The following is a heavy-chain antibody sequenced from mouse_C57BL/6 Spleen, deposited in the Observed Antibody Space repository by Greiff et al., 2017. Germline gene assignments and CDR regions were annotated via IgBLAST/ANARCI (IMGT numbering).Heavy chain of an antibody. Sequence: EVKLQESGPVLVKPGASVKMSCKASGYTFTDYYMNWVKQSHGKSLEWIGVINPYNGGTSYNQKFKGKATLTVDTSSSTAYMQLSSLTSEDSAVYYCAREGRGLDYWGQGTTLTVSS. CDR3: AREGRGLDY. D-gene: IGHD3-3*01. J-gene: IGHJ2*01. V-gene: IGHV1-19*01. CDR1: GYTFTDYY. CDR2: INPYNGGT.